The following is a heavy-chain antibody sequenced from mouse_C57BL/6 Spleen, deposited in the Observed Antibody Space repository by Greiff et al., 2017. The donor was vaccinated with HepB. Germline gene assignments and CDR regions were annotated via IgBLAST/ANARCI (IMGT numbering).Heavy chain of an antibody. V-gene: IGHV5-6*01. Sequence: DVHLVESGGDLVKPGGSLKLSCAASGFTFSSYGMSWVRQTPDKRLEWVATISSGGSYTYYPDSVKGRFTISRDNAKNTLYLQMSSLKSEDTAMYYCAREGYGNLAFDVWGTGTTVTVSS. CDR1: GFTFSSYG. D-gene: IGHD2-1*01. CDR2: ISSGGSYT. CDR3: AREGYGNLAFDV. J-gene: IGHJ1*03.